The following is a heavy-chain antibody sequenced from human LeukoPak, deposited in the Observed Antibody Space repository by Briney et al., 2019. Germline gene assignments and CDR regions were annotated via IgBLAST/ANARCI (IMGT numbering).Heavy chain of an antibody. CDR1: GASINNNF. Sequence: SETLSLTCTVSGASINNNFWTWIRQPPAKGLEWIGYIYSSGSANYNPSLKSRVIISGATSKNQISLNLTSVTAADTAVYFCARHRDYYDTWGHGTLVTVSS. D-gene: IGHD3-22*01. CDR2: IYSSGSA. CDR3: ARHRDYYDT. V-gene: IGHV4-59*08. J-gene: IGHJ4*01.